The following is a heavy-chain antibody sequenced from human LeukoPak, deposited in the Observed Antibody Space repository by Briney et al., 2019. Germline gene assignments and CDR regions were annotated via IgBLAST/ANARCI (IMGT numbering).Heavy chain of an antibody. J-gene: IGHJ6*03. CDR2: ISSSSSTI. D-gene: IGHD2-2*01. CDR3: AREPSHHCSSTSCYYYYMDV. Sequence: GRSLRLSCAASGFTFSSYSMNWVRQAPGKGLEWVSYISSSSSTIYYADSVKGRFTISRDNAKNSLYLQMNSLRAEDTAVYYCAREPSHHCSSTSCYYYYMDVWGKGTTVTVSS. CDR1: GFTFSSYS. V-gene: IGHV3-48*04.